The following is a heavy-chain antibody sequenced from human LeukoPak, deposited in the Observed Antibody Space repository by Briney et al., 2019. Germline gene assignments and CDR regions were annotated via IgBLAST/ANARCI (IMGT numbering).Heavy chain of an antibody. V-gene: IGHV3-48*03. Sequence: GGSLRLSCAASGFTFSSYEMSWVRQAPWKGLEWVSYISDVGGTHYADSVKGRFTISRDNAKNSLFLQMNSLRAEDTAVYYCARENSGYDGGFDYWGQGTLVTVSS. CDR3: ARENSGYDGGFDY. J-gene: IGHJ4*02. CDR1: GFTFSSYE. D-gene: IGHD5-12*01. CDR2: ISDVGGT.